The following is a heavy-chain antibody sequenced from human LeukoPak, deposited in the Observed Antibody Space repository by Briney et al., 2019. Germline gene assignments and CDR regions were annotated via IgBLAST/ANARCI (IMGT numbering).Heavy chain of an antibody. CDR2: IIPIFGTA. Sequence: GASVKVSCKASGGTFSSYAISWVRQAPGQGLEWMGGIIPIFGTANYAQKFQGRVTITADESTSTAYMELSSLRSEDTAVYYCARDGGCSGGSCHFLYYYYYMDVWGKGTTVTVSS. D-gene: IGHD2-15*01. CDR1: GGTFSSYA. CDR3: ARDGGCSGGSCHFLYYYYYMDV. V-gene: IGHV1-69*13. J-gene: IGHJ6*03.